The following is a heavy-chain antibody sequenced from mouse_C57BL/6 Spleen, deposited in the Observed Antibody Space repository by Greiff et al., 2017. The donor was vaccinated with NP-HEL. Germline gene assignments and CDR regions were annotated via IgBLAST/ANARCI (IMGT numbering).Heavy chain of an antibody. J-gene: IGHJ3*01. V-gene: IGHV1-64*01. D-gene: IGHD4-1*01. CDR1: RYTFTSYW. Sequence: QVQLQQPGAELVKPGASVKLSCKASRYTFTSYWMHWVKQRPGQGLEWIGMIHPNSGSTNYNEKFKSKATLTVDKSSSTAYMQLSSLTSEDSAVYYCARRRDLGLAYWGQGTLVTVSA. CDR2: IHPNSGST. CDR3: ARRRDLGLAY.